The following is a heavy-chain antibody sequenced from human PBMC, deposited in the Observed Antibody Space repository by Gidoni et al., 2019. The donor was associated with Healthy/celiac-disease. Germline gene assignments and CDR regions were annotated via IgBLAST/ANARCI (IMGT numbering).Heavy chain of an antibody. CDR1: GFTFSSYA. Sequence: EVQLLESGGGLVQPGGSLRLSCAASGFTFSSYAMRWVRQAPGKGREWVSAISGSGGSTYYADSVKGRFTIARDNSKNTLYLQRNSLRAEDTAVYYCAKDIAVAGHWGQGTLVTVSS. D-gene: IGHD6-19*01. V-gene: IGHV3-23*01. J-gene: IGHJ4*02. CDR3: AKDIAVAGH. CDR2: ISGSGGST.